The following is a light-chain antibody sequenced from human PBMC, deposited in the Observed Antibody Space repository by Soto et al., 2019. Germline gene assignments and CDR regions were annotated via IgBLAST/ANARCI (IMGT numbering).Light chain of an antibody. CDR3: QQYGSSPIP. Sequence: NVLTQSPCTLSLSPGERAPLSCRASQSVSSSYLAWYQQKPGQAPRLLIYGASSRATGIPDRFSGSGSGTDFTLTISRLEPEDFALYYCQQYGSSPIPFGQVARM. J-gene: IGKJ5*01. V-gene: IGKV3-20*01. CDR1: QSVSSSY. CDR2: GAS.